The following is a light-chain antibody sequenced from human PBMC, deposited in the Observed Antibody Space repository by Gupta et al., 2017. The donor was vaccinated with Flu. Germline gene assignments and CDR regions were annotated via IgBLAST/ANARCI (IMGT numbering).Light chain of an antibody. CDR3: QQDYNTPT. J-gene: IGKJ4*01. V-gene: IGKV4-1*01. CDR2: WAS. CDR1: QSILYTSNNKNY. Sequence: DIVMTQSPDSLAVSLGERATINCKSSQSILYTSNNKNYLAWYQQKPGQPPKLLIYWASTRESGVPDRFSGSGSGTDFTLTISSLQAEDVAVYYWQQDYNTPTFGGGTKVEIK.